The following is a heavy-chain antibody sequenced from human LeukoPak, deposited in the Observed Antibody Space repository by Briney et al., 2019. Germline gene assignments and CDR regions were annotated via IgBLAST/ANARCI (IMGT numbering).Heavy chain of an antibody. J-gene: IGHJ4*02. V-gene: IGHV3-21*01. CDR1: GFTFSSYS. Sequence: GGSLRLSCAASGFTFSSYSMNWVRQAPGKGLEWVSSISSSSSYIYYADSVKGRFTISRDNAKNSLYLQMNSLRAEDTAVYYCARGPLLEWLNTFAYWAQGTLVTVSS. CDR3: ARGPLLEWLNTFAY. D-gene: IGHD3-3*01. CDR2: ISSSSSYI.